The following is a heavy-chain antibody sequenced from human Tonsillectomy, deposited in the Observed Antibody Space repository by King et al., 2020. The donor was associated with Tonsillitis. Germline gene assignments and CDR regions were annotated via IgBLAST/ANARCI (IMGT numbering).Heavy chain of an antibody. V-gene: IGHV3-11*05. J-gene: IGHJ3*02. CDR1: GFTFSDHY. D-gene: IGHD6-6*01. CDR2: ISSSSSFT. CDR3: ARESGSYPLVRNAFDI. Sequence: VQLVESGGGLVKPGGSLRLSCAASGFTFSDHYMSWIRQAPGKGLECISYISSSSSFTKYADSVKGRFTISRDNAKHSLYLQMNSLMAEATAVYYCARESGSYPLVRNAFDIWGQGTMVTVSS.